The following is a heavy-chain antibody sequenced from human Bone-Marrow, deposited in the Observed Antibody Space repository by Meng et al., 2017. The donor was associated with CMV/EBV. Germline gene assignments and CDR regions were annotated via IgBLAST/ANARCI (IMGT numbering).Heavy chain of an antibody. J-gene: IGHJ4*02. D-gene: IGHD1-20*01. Sequence: GGYLRLSCATSGFTFDDYAMHWVRQAPGKGLEWVSGITWNSDTIGYADSVKGRFTISRDNAKDSLYLQMNSLRTEDTALYYCAKDSSYNWNLIFDYWGQGTLVTVSS. CDR1: GFTFDDYA. V-gene: IGHV3-9*01. CDR3: AKDSSYNWNLIFDY. CDR2: ITWNSDTI.